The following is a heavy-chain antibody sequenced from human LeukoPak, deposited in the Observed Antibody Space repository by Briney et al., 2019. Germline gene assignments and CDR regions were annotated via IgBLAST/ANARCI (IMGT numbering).Heavy chain of an antibody. D-gene: IGHD5-18*01. CDR1: GYTFTSYG. CDR3: ARAPSGFTYGPGDH. V-gene: IGHV1-18*01. J-gene: IGHJ4*02. Sequence: ASVKVSCKASGYTFTSYGITWVRQAPGQGLEWMGWISTYDGNANYAQKLQGRVTMTTDTSTITAYMELRSLRSDDTAVYYCARAPSGFTYGPGDHWGQGTLVTVSS. CDR2: ISTYDGNA.